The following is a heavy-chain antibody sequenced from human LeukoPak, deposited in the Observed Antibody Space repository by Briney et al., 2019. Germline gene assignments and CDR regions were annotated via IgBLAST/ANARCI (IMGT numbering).Heavy chain of an antibody. CDR2: ISGSGDTT. V-gene: IGHV3-23*01. CDR3: ARVRYYYDSSDY. Sequence: GGSLRLSCAASGFTFSSYAMSWVRQAPGKGLEWVSAISGSGDTTYYAASVRGRFTISRDNSKNTLYLQMNSLRAEDTAVYYCARVRYYYDSSDYWGQGTLVTVSS. D-gene: IGHD3-22*01. CDR1: GFTFSSYA. J-gene: IGHJ4*02.